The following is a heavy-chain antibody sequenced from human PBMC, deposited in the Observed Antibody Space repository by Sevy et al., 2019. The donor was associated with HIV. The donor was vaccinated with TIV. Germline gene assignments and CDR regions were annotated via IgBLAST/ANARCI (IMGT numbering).Heavy chain of an antibody. J-gene: IGHJ5*02. CDR2: IYYSGST. CDR3: ARQMTTVFSGGGWFDP. Sequence: SETLSLTCTVSGGAISSYYWSWIRRPPGKGLEWIGYIYYSGSTNYNPSLKRRVTISVDTAKNQFSLKLSSVTAADTDVYYCARQMTTVFSGGGWFDPWGQGTLVTVSS. V-gene: IGHV4-59*08. D-gene: IGHD3-16*01. CDR1: GGAISSYY.